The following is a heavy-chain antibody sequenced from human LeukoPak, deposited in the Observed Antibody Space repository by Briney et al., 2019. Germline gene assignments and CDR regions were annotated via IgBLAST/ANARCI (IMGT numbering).Heavy chain of an antibody. V-gene: IGHV4-39*01. CDR1: GGSISSSSYY. Sequence: PSETLSLTCTVSGGSISSSSYYWGWIRQPPGKGLEWIGSIYCSGSTYYNPSLKSRVTISVDTSKNQFSLKLSSVTAADTAVYYCARQYSSGWFRDYYYYYMDVWGKGTTVTVSS. CDR2: IYCSGST. CDR3: ARQYSSGWFRDYYYYYMDV. J-gene: IGHJ6*03. D-gene: IGHD6-19*01.